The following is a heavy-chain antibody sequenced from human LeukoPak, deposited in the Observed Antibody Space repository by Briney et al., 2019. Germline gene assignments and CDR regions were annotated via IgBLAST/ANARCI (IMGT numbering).Heavy chain of an antibody. CDR3: ARIGGSGSYSGHYFDH. D-gene: IGHD3-10*01. J-gene: IGHJ4*02. CDR2: IKQDGSEK. Sequence: GGPLRLSCAASGFTFNIFGMHWVRQAPGKGLEWVANIKQDGSEKYYVDSVKDRFTISRDNAKNTMYLQMNSLRAEDTAVYYCARIGGSGSYSGHYFDHWGQGTLVTVSS. CDR1: GFTFNIFG. V-gene: IGHV3-7*02.